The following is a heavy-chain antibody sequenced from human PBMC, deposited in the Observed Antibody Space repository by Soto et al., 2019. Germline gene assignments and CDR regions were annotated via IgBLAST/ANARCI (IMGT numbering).Heavy chain of an antibody. CDR3: ARASEGDFWSGYYYGMDV. CDR2: ITSDSGDI. CDR1: GFTFNRST. J-gene: IGHJ6*02. D-gene: IGHD3-3*01. V-gene: IGHV3-21*02. Sequence: EVQLVESGGGLVKPGGSLRLSCTASGFTFNRSTMNWVRQAPGKGPEWASSITSDSGDINYADSVRGRFTISRDNAKNSLYLQMSSLRAEDTAVYYCARASEGDFWSGYYYGMDVWGQGTTVTVSS.